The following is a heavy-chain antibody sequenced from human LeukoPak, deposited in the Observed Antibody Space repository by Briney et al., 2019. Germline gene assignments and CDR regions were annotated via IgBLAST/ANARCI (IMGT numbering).Heavy chain of an antibody. Sequence: GASVKVSCKASGYTFTGYYMHWVRQAPGQGLEWMGWINPNSGGTNYAQKFQGRVTTTRDTSISTAYMELSRLRSDDTAVYYCARDHYYDFWSGYYTADSNWFDPWGQGTLVTVSS. D-gene: IGHD3-3*01. CDR2: INPNSGGT. CDR1: GYTFTGYY. CDR3: ARDHYYDFWSGYYTADSNWFDP. J-gene: IGHJ5*02. V-gene: IGHV1-2*02.